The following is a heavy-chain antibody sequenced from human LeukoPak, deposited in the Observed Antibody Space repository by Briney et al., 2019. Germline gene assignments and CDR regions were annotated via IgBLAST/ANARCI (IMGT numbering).Heavy chain of an antibody. CDR2: ISYDGSNK. J-gene: IGHJ4*02. D-gene: IGHD3-10*01. CDR1: GFTYCSYA. V-gene: IGHV3-30-3*01. CDR3: GRGSVGFGELNY. Sequence: PGGSLRISCAASGFTYCSYAKPWIRKAPDKWQDREAVISYDGSNKFYADSVKGRFTLSRDNSKNTLYLQMNSLRIEDTAVYYCGRGSVGFGELNYWGQGTLVTVSS.